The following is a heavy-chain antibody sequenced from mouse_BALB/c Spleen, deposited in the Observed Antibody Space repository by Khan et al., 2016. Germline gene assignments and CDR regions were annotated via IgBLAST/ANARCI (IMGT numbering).Heavy chain of an antibody. CDR3: ARRRGYLSAMDY. Sequence: QIQLVQSGPELKKPGETVKISCKASGYTFTNYGMNWVKQAPGKGLKWMGWINTYTGEPTYDDDFKGRVAFSLETSASTAYLQINNLKNEDMATYFCARRRGYLSAMDYWGQGSSVTVSS. CDR2: INTYTGEP. V-gene: IGHV9-1*02. J-gene: IGHJ4*01. CDR1: GYTFTNYG. D-gene: IGHD2-3*01.